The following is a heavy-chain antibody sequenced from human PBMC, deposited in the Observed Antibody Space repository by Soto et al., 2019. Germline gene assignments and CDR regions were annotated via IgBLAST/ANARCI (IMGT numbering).Heavy chain of an antibody. CDR3: ALGRVFWSGYPPRLYYYGMDV. CDR1: GDSVSSNSAA. D-gene: IGHD3-3*01. Sequence: SQTLSLTCAISGDSVSSNSAAWNWVRQSPSRGLEWLGRTKYRSKWYNDYATSVKSRIIINADTSKNQFSLKLSSVTAADTAVYYCALGRVFWSGYPPRLYYYGMDVWGQGTTVTVSS. V-gene: IGHV6-1*01. J-gene: IGHJ6*02. CDR2: TKYRSKWYN.